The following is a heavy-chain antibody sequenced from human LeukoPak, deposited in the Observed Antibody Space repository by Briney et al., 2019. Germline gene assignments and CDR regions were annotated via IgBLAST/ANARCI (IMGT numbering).Heavy chain of an antibody. D-gene: IGHD3-10*01. Sequence: GGSLRLSCAASGFTFSSYGMNWVRQAPGKGLEWVSSISSSSSYIYYADSVKGRFTISRDNAKSSLYLQMNSLRAEDTAVYYCAPDHGSGSYPFDYWGQGTLVTVSS. CDR1: GFTFSSYG. CDR3: APDHGSGSYPFDY. CDR2: ISSSSSYI. V-gene: IGHV3-21*01. J-gene: IGHJ4*02.